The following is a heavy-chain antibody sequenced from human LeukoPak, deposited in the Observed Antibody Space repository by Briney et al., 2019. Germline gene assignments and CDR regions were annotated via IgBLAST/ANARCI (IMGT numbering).Heavy chain of an antibody. Sequence: PSETLSLTCTVSGGSISSYYWSWIRQPPGKGLEWIGYIYYSGSTNYNPSLKSRVTISVDTSKNQFSLKLSSVTAADTAVYYCARLSGGFDYWAREPWSPSPQ. CDR2: IYYSGST. J-gene: IGHJ4*02. CDR3: ARLSGGFDY. CDR1: GGSISSYY. V-gene: IGHV4-59*01. D-gene: IGHD3-16*01.